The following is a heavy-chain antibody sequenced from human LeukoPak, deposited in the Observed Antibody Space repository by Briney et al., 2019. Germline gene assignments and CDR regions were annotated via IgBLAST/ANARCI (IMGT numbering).Heavy chain of an antibody. CDR2: IYYSGST. CDR3: ASRKGRWGNASDI. Sequence: SETLSLTCTVSGGSISSYYWSWIRQPPGKGLEWIGYIYYSGSTNYNPPLKSRVTISVDTSKNQFSLKLSSVTAADTAVYYCASRKGRWGNASDIWGQGTMVTVSS. J-gene: IGHJ3*02. CDR1: GGSISSYY. V-gene: IGHV4-59*08. D-gene: IGHD3-16*01.